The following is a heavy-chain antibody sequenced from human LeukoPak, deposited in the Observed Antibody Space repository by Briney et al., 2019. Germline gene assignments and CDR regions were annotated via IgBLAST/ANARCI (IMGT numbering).Heavy chain of an antibody. Sequence: PSETLSLTCNVSGYSISSGYYWGWIRQSPGKGLEWIGSIYDSGSTYYNPSLKSRVTISVDTSKNQFSLKLSSVTAADTAVYYCARVGVVVVAAISAAFDIWGQGTMVTVSS. J-gene: IGHJ3*02. CDR1: GYSISSGYY. CDR2: IYDSGST. CDR3: ARVGVVVVAAISAAFDI. D-gene: IGHD2-15*01. V-gene: IGHV4-38-2*02.